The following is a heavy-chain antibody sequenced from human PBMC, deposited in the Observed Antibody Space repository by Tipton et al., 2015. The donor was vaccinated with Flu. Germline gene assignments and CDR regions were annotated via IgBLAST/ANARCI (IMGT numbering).Heavy chain of an antibody. V-gene: IGHV4-38-2*01. D-gene: IGHD3-10*02. CDR1: GDSIGSNYY. CDR3: ARHTGDSVRGVIDY. Sequence: LRLSCSVSGDSIGSNYYWGWIRQPPGKGLEWIGNIFHTGSTYSNPSLRSRVTISVDTSKNQFSLKLSSVTAADTAVYYCARHTGDSVRGVIDYWGQGTLVTVSS. CDR2: IFHTGST. J-gene: IGHJ4*02.